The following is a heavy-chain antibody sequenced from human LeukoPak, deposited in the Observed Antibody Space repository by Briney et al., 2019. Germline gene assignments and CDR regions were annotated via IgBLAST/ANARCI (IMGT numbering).Heavy chain of an antibody. CDR3: ARGYNWGSPTRNFYYLDV. CDR1: GGSISSYY. V-gene: IGHV4-4*07. Sequence: SETLSLTCTVSGGSISSYYWSWIRQPAGKGLEWIARIYTGGSTNYYASLKSRVTMSVDTAKNQFSLKLRSVTAADTAVYYCARGYNWGSPTRNFYYLDVWGKGTTVTVSS. J-gene: IGHJ6*03. D-gene: IGHD7-27*01. CDR2: IYTGGST.